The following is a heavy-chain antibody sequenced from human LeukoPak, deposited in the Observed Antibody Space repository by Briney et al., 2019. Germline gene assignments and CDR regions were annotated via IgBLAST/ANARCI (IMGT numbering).Heavy chain of an antibody. Sequence: PGGSLRLSCAASGFTFSSYAMHWVRQAPGKGLEYVSAISSNGGSTYYANSVKGRFAISRDNSKNTLYLQMGSLRAEDMAVYYRARDKYYDSSGYYFYFDYWGQGTLVTVSS. V-gene: IGHV3-64*01. CDR1: GFTFSSYA. D-gene: IGHD3-22*01. J-gene: IGHJ4*02. CDR2: ISSNGGST. CDR3: ARDKYYDSSGYYFYFDY.